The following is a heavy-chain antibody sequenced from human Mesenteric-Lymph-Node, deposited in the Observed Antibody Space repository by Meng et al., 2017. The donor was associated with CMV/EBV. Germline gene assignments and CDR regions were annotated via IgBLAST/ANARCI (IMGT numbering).Heavy chain of an antibody. CDR3: ARLYSWNDVASY. J-gene: IGHJ4*02. D-gene: IGHD1-1*01. V-gene: IGHV1-18*01. CDR1: GFSFTRYG. Sequence: SCKASGFSFTRYGISWVRQAPGQGLEWMGWIAIYNYDTSYAQNFQDRVTMTADASANIAYMELGSLTSDDTAVYYCARLYSWNDVASYWGQGTLVTVSS. CDR2: IAIYNYDT.